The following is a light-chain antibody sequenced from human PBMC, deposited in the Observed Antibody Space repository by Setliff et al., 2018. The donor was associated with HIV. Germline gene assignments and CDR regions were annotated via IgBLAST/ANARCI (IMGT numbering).Light chain of an antibody. Sequence: KRVTISCTGSNSNIGAGYDVHWYQQLPGTAPKLLIYGDTNRPSGVPDRFSGSKSGTSASLGITGLQAEDEADYYCQSYDESLSGSYVFGTGTKVTVL. CDR1: NSNIGAGYD. CDR3: QSYDESLSGSYV. J-gene: IGLJ1*01. V-gene: IGLV1-40*01. CDR2: GDT.